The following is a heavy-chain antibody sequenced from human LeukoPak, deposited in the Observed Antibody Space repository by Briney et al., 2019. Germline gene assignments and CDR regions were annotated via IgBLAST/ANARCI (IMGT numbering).Heavy chain of an antibody. J-gene: IGHJ3*02. D-gene: IGHD1-26*01. CDR2: ISSSSSYI. CDR1: GFTFSSYS. V-gene: IGHV3-21*01. CDR3: ARCVGWGGWELRESAFDI. Sequence: GGSLRLSWAASGFTFSSYSMNWVRQATGKGLEWVSSISSSSSYIYYADSVKGRFTISRDNAKNSLYLQMNSLRAEDTAVYYCARCVGWGGWELRESAFDIWGQGTMVTVSS.